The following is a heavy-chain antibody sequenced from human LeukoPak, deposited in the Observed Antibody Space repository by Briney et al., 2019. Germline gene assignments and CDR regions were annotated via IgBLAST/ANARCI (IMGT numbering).Heavy chain of an antibody. J-gene: IGHJ4*02. V-gene: IGHV3-23*01. D-gene: IGHD4-17*01. CDR2: ISGSGGST. Sequence: GGSLRVSCAASGFSFSRSAMSWVRQAPGKGLEWVSAISGSGGSTYYADSVKGRFTISRDNSKNTLYLQMNSLRAEDTAVYYCANVAHDYGDYSAPQLADYWGQGTLVTVSS. CDR1: GFSFSRSA. CDR3: ANVAHDYGDYSAPQLADY.